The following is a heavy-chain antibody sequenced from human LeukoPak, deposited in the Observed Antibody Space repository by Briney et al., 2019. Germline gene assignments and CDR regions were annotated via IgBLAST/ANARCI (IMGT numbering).Heavy chain of an antibody. Sequence: GRSLRLSCAASGFTLSSYGMHWVGQAPGKGLEWAAVIWYDGSNKYYADSVKGRFTISRDSSKNTLYLQMNSLRAEDTAVYYCARDPNYYDSSGCDYWDHGTLVTVSS. J-gene: IGHJ4*01. V-gene: IGHV3-33*01. CDR2: IWYDGSNK. D-gene: IGHD3-22*01. CDR3: ARDPNYYDSSGCDY. CDR1: GFTLSSYG.